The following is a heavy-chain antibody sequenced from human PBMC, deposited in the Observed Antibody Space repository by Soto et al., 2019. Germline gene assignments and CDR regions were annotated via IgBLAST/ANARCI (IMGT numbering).Heavy chain of an antibody. CDR2: IYYSGST. Sequence: QVQLQESGPGLVKPSQTLSLTCTVSGGSISSGGYYWSWIRQHPGKGLEWIGYIYYSGSTYYNPSLQSLVTTSVDTSKNPFSLRLSSVTAANTAVYYCARSPEATVPAFDYWGQGTLVTVSS. J-gene: IGHJ4*02. D-gene: IGHD4-17*01. CDR1: GGSISSGGYY. V-gene: IGHV4-31*01. CDR3: ARSPEATVPAFDY.